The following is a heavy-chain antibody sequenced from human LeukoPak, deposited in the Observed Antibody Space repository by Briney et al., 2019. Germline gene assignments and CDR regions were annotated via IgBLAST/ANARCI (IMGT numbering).Heavy chain of an antibody. V-gene: IGHV3-48*01. CDR3: AREVYYGSGRRFDL. J-gene: IGHJ4*02. D-gene: IGHD3-10*01. CDR2: ISLSSGAI. CDR1: GFTFSSYS. Sequence: GGSLRLSCAASGFTFSSYSMTWVRQAPGKGLEWVSYISLSSGAIYYVDSVKGRFTISRDNAKNSLYLQVNSLRAEDTAVYYCAREVYYGSGRRFDLWGQGTLVTVSS.